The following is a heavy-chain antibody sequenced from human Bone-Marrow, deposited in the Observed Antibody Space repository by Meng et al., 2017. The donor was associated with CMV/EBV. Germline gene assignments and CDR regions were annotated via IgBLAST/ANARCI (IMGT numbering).Heavy chain of an antibody. CDR3: ASRFNPPSGSYQRGGAFDI. Sequence: ASVKVSCKASGYTFTSYDINWVRQATGQGLEWMGWMNPNSGNTGYAQKFQGRVTITRNTTISTAYMELSSLRSEDTAVYYCASRFNPPSGSYQRGGAFDIWGQGTMVTVSS. V-gene: IGHV1-8*03. CDR1: GYTFTSYD. D-gene: IGHD1-26*01. J-gene: IGHJ3*02. CDR2: MNPNSGNT.